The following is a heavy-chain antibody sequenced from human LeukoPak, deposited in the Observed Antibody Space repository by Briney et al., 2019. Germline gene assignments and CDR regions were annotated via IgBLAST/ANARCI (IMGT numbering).Heavy chain of an antibody. CDR2: ISWNNGSI. J-gene: IGHJ4*02. D-gene: IGHD3-22*01. CDR3: AKSDGYYYDSSGYNFDY. CDR1: GFTFDDYA. V-gene: IGHV3-9*01. Sequence: GGSLRLSCAASGFTFDDYAMHWVRQAPGKGLEWVSGISWNNGSIGYADSVKGRFTISRDNAKNSLYLQMNSLRAEDTALYYCAKSDGYYYDSSGYNFDYWGQGTLVTVSS.